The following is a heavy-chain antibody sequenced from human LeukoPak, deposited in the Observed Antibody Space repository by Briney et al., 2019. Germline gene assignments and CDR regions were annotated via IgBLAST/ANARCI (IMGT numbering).Heavy chain of an antibody. J-gene: IGHJ5*02. CDR1: GFSLSTSGVG. V-gene: IGHV2-5*01. CDR3: AHSAYSWSYYGRFDP. D-gene: IGHD1-26*01. CDR2: IYWNDDK. Sequence: SGPTLVKPTQTLTLTCTFSGFSLSTSGVGVGWVRQPPGKALEWLALIYWNDDKRYSPSLKSRLTITKDPSKNQGVLTMTNMDPVDTATYYCAHSAYSWSYYGRFDPWGQGTLVTVSS.